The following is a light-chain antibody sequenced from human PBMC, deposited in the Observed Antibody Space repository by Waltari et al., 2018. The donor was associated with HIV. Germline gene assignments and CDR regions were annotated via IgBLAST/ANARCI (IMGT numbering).Light chain of an antibody. CDR1: TGAVTSGHY. J-gene: IGLJ2*01. CDR3: LLSYSGARPVV. V-gene: IGLV7-46*01. Sequence: QAVVTQEPSLTVSPGGTVTFTCGSSTGAVTSGHYPYWFQQKPGQAPRTLIYDTSNKHSWTPARFSGSLLGGKAALTLSGAQPEDEAEYYCLLSYSGARPVVFGGGTKLTVL. CDR2: DTS.